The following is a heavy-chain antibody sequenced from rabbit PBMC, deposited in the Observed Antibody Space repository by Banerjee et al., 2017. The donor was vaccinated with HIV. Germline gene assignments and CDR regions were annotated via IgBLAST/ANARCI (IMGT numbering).Heavy chain of an antibody. D-gene: IGHD6-1*01. CDR3: NYAYAGHYFEL. CDR1: GFSLSNHYV. CDR2: IDGGSSGST. Sequence: QEQLEESGGDLVKPEGSLKVSCKASGFSLSNHYVMCWVRQAPGKGLEWIACIDGGSSGSTYYASWAKGRFTISKTSSTTVTLQMTSLTAADTATYFCNYAYAGHYFELWGPGTLVTVS. V-gene: IGHV1S45*01. J-gene: IGHJ4*01.